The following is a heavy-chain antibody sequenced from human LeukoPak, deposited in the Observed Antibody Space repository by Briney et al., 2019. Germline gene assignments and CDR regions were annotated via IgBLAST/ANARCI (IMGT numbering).Heavy chain of an antibody. CDR3: ATSEEWTNWFDP. D-gene: IGHD3-3*01. CDR1: GFTFSAYA. J-gene: IGHJ5*02. V-gene: IGHV3-23*01. Sequence: GGSLRLSCAASGFTFSAYAMNWVRQAPGKGLEWVSSITSRGNSAYYADSVKGRFTISRDNSKNTLYLQINSLRAADTAVYYCATSEEWTNWFDPWGQGTLVTVSS. CDR2: ITSRGNSA.